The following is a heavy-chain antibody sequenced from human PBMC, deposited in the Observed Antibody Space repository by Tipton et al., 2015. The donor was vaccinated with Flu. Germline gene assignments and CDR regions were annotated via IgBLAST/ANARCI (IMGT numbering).Heavy chain of an antibody. V-gene: IGHV4-34*01. CDR3: ARGSWEVRFDP. J-gene: IGHJ5*02. Sequence: TLSLTCAVYGGSFSGYYWSWIRQSPGKGLEWIGEINQSGRPNYNPSLKNRVTISVDTSKNQFSLSLTSVTAADTAMYYCARGSWEVRFDPWGQGTLDTVSS. D-gene: IGHD1-26*01. CDR2: INQSGRP. CDR1: GGSFSGYY.